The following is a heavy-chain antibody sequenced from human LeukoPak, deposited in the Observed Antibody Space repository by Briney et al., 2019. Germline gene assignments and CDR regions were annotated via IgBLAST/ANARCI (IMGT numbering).Heavy chain of an antibody. D-gene: IGHD3-10*01. Sequence: SGGSLRLSCTASGFTFGDYAMSWVRQAPGKGLEWVGFIRSKAYGGTTEYAASVKGRFTISRDDSKSIAYLQMNSLKTEDTAVYYCTRAPYYYGSGSYPVDPYYYYYYMDVWGKGTTVTISS. CDR2: IRSKAYGGTT. CDR1: GFTFGDYA. J-gene: IGHJ6*03. V-gene: IGHV3-49*04. CDR3: TRAPYYYGSGSYPVDPYYYYYYMDV.